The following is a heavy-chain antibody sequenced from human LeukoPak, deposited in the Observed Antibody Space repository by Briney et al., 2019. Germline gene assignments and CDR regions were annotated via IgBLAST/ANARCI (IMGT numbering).Heavy chain of an antibody. CDR1: GLTFSSYS. J-gene: IGHJ4*02. CDR2: ISSSSSYI. Sequence: GGSLRLSCAASGLTFSSYSMNWVRQAPGKGLEWVSSISSSSSYIYYADSVKGRFTISRDNAKNSLYLQMNSLRAEDTAVYYCARVSGGYHDYWGQGTLVTVSS. CDR3: ARVSGGYHDY. D-gene: IGHD3-22*01. V-gene: IGHV3-21*01.